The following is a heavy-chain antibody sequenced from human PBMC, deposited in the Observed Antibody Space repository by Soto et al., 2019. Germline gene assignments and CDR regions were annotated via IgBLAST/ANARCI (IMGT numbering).Heavy chain of an antibody. D-gene: IGHD5-18*01. CDR3: AKDEGYSYGSPLDY. CDR2: ISYDGSNK. CDR1: GFTFSSYG. J-gene: IGHJ4*02. V-gene: IGHV3-30*18. Sequence: GGSLRLSCAASGFTFSSYGMHWVRQAPGKGLEWVAVISYDGSNKYYADSVKGRFTISRDNSKNTLYLQMNSLRAEDTAVYYCAKDEGYSYGSPLDYWGQGTLVTVSS.